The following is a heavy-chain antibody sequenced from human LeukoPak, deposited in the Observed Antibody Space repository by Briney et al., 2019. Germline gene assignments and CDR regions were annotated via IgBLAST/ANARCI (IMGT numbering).Heavy chain of an antibody. V-gene: IGHV3-30*02. CDR1: GFTFSSYG. Sequence: QPGGSLRLSCAASGFTFSSYGMHWVRQAPGKGLEWVAFIRYDGSNKYYADSVKGRFTISRDNSKNTLYLQMNSLRVEDTAVYYCARVIVFRGYMDVWGKGTTVTVSS. CDR3: ARVIVFRGYMDV. J-gene: IGHJ6*03. D-gene: IGHD1-26*01. CDR2: IRYDGSNK.